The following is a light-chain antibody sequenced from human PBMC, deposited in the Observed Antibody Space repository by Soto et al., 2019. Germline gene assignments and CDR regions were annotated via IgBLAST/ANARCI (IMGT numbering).Light chain of an antibody. Sequence: QSVLTQPPSASGSPGQSVTISCTGTSSDVGGYNYVSWYQQHPGKAPKLLIYDVTHRPSGVPDRFSGSKSGNTASLTVSGLQAEDEADYYCSSYAGTKNVVFGGGTQLTVL. CDR2: DVT. V-gene: IGLV2-8*01. J-gene: IGLJ2*01. CDR1: SSDVGGYNY. CDR3: SSYAGTKNVV.